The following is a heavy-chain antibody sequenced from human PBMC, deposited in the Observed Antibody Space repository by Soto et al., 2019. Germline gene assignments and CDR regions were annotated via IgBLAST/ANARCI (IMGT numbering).Heavy chain of an antibody. D-gene: IGHD2-21*01. CDR3: ARGGLAESWFDP. CDR2: IYRSGST. V-gene: IGHV4-4*02. CDR1: SDSINSNYW. Sequence: QVQLQESGPGLVKPSGTLSLTCAVSSDSINSNYWWSWVRQSPGKGLEWIGEIYRSGSTNYNLSLKSRVTITIDNSKNQVSLKLSSVTAADTAVYYCARGGLAESWFDPWGQGALVTVSS. J-gene: IGHJ5*02.